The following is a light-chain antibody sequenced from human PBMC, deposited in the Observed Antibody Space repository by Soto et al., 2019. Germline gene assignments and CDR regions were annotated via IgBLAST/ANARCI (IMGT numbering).Light chain of an antibody. Sequence: EIVLTQSPGTLSLSAGERATLSCRASQSVSSNLAWYQQKPGQAPRLLIYGASGRATGIPDRFSGSGSGTDFTLTISRLEPEDFAVYYCQQYTSSLITFGQGTRLEIK. J-gene: IGKJ5*01. CDR2: GAS. V-gene: IGKV3-20*01. CDR3: QQYTSSLIT. CDR1: QSVSSN.